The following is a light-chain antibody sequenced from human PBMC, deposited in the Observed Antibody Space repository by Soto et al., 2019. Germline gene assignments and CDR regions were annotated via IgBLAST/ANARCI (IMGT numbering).Light chain of an antibody. J-gene: IGKJ5*01. CDR3: QQRSNWLIT. CDR2: DAS. CDR1: QSVDSL. V-gene: IGKV3-11*01. Sequence: EIVLTQSPATLSLSPGERATLSCRASQSVDSLLAWYQQKPGQAPRLLIYDASNRASGVPARFSGSGSGTDFTLTISSLEPEDFAVYYCQQRSNWLITFGQGTRLEIK.